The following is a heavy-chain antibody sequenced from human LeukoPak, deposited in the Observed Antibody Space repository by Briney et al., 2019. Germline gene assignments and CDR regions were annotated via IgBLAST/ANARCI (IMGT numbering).Heavy chain of an antibody. J-gene: IGHJ6*02. Sequence: GASVKVSCKASGGTFSSYAISWVRQAPGQGLEWMGGIIPIFGTANYAQKFQGRVTITADESTSTAYMELSSLRSEDTAVYYCARDIPVCDRPQDYYYGMDVWGQGTTVTVSS. CDR2: IIPIFGTA. V-gene: IGHV1-69*13. CDR3: ARDIPVCDRPQDYYYGMDV. CDR1: GGTFSSYA.